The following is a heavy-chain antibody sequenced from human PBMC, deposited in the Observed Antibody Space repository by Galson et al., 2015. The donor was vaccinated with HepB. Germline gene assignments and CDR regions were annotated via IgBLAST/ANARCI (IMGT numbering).Heavy chain of an antibody. J-gene: IGHJ5*02. CDR1: GGSISSSSYY. CDR3: ARDLYWFDP. CDR2: IYYSGST. V-gene: IGHV4-39*02. Sequence: ETLSLTCTVSGGSISSSSYYWGWIRQPPGKGLEWIGSIYYSGSTYYNPSLKSRVTISVNTSKNQFSLKLSSVTAADTAVYYCARDLYWFDPWGQGTLVTVSS.